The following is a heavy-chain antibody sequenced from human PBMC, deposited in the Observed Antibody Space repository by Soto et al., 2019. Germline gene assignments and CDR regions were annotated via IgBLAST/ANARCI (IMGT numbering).Heavy chain of an antibody. CDR2: ISSSSSTI. Sequence: GGSLRLSCAASGFTFSSYSMNWVRQAPGKGLEWVSYISSSSSTIYYADSVKGRFTISRDNAKNSMYLQMNSLRAENTGVYYCERDSVARGYCSRTRCYSPPLDYWGQGTLVTVSS. CDR3: ERDSVARGYCSRTRCYSPPLDY. J-gene: IGHJ4*02. V-gene: IGHV3-48*01. D-gene: IGHD2-2*01. CDR1: GFTFSSYS.